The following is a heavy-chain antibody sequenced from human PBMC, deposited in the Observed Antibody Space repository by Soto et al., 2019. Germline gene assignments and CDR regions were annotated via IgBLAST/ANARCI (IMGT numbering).Heavy chain of an antibody. CDR1: GGSISSGNNY. J-gene: IGHJ5*02. V-gene: IGHV4-30-4*01. D-gene: IGHD7-27*01. CDR3: ARRVTGGGERFDP. CDR2: IYYSGST. Sequence: QVQLQESGPGLVKPSQTLSLTCTVSGGSISSGNNYWSWIRQTPGKGLEWIGYIYYSGSTNYNPSLKSRVTISLDTSKNQFPLRLNSVTVADTAVYYCARRVTGGGERFDPWGQGSLVTVSS.